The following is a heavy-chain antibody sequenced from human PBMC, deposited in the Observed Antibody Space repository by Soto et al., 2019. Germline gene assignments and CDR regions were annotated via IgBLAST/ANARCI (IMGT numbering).Heavy chain of an antibody. CDR1: GFTFSSYA. CDR3: TKSTASGGYQLLSNLFDP. D-gene: IGHD2-2*01. J-gene: IGHJ5*02. V-gene: IGHV3-23*01. Sequence: EVQLLESGGGLVQPGGSLRLSCAASGFTFSSYAMSWVRQAPGKGLEWVSAISGSGGSTYYADSVKGRFTISRGNSKNSQDLKMNRRRAEATTVYYCTKSTASGGYQLLSNLFDPWGQGTLVTVSS. CDR2: ISGSGGST.